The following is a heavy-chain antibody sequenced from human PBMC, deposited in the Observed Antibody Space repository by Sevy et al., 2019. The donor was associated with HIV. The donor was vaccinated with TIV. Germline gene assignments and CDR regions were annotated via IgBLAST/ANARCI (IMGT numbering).Heavy chain of an antibody. Sequence: SETLSLTCAVYGGSFSAYYWSWIRQPPGKGLDWIGEINHTGSTSYNPSLKSRVTISVDTSKNQFSLKLSSVTAAGTAVYYCARGRLGAAHVFEFWGQGTMVTVSS. J-gene: IGHJ3*01. CDR1: GGSFSAYY. D-gene: IGHD6-6*01. CDR2: INHTGST. V-gene: IGHV4-34*01. CDR3: ARGRLGAAHVFEF.